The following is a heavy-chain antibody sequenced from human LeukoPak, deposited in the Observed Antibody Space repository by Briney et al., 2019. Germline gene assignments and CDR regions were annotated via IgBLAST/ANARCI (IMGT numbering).Heavy chain of an antibody. J-gene: IGHJ4*02. CDR2: ISSSSSYI. D-gene: IGHD3-22*01. CDR1: GFTFSSYS. V-gene: IGHV3-21*01. CDR3: ARFYYYDSIGYYYHFDY. Sequence: GGSLRLSCAASGFTFSSYSMNWVRQAPGKGLEWVSSISSSSSYIYYADSVKGRFTISRDNAKNSLYLQMNSLRAEDTAVYYCARFYYYDSIGYYYHFDYWGQGILVTVSS.